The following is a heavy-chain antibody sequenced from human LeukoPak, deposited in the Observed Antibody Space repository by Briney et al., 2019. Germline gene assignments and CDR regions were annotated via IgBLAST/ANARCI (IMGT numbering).Heavy chain of an antibody. J-gene: IGHJ3*02. V-gene: IGHV3-21*01. CDR2: ISSSSIYI. D-gene: IGHD2-15*01. Sequence: GGSLRLSCAASGFTFTSYTMSWVRQAPGKGLEWVSSISSSSIYIYYADSVKGRFTISRDNAKNSLYLQMNSLRAEDTAVYYCARDVVVAAVTYDAFDIWGQGTMVTVSS. CDR3: ARDVVVAAVTYDAFDI. CDR1: GFTFTSYT.